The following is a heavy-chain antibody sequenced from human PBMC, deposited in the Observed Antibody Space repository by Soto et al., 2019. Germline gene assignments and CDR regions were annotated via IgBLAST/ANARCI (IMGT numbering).Heavy chain of an antibody. J-gene: IGHJ4*02. CDR2: IYNTGST. V-gene: IGHV4-30-4*01. CDR3: ARGSSGDKVDY. Sequence: PSETLSLTXSVSGDSMSNYYWSWIRQPPGTGLEWIGHIYNTGSTYSNPSLQSRVTISVDMSKNQFSLKLSSVTAADTAVYYCARGSSGDKVDYWGQGTLVTVSS. D-gene: IGHD1-26*01. CDR1: GDSMSNYY.